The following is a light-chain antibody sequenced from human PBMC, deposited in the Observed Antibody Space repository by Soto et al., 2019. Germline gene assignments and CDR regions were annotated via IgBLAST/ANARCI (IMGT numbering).Light chain of an antibody. CDR1: QSISRS. CDR2: DAS. V-gene: IGKV3-15*01. CDR3: QQYGSSPGWT. Sequence: EIVLTQSPAILSVSPGERATLSCRASQSISRSLAWYQQKPGQAPRLLISDASTRATGIPARFSGSGSGTEFTLTISSLQSEDFAVYYCQQYGSSPGWTFGQGTKVEIK. J-gene: IGKJ1*01.